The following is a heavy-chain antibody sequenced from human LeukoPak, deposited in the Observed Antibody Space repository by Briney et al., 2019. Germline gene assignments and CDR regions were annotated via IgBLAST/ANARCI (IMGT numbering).Heavy chain of an antibody. D-gene: IGHD3-22*01. V-gene: IGHV3-33*01. J-gene: IGHJ6*02. CDR1: GFTFSSYG. CDR2: IWSDGSNK. Sequence: PGGSLRLSCAASGFTFSSYGMHWVRQAPGKGLEWVAVIWSDGSNKYYADSVEGRFTISRDNSKNTLYLQMNTLRAEDSAVYYCARRGDYYDSGGSRTNYYGVDVWGQGTTVTVSS. CDR3: ARRGDYYDSGGSRTNYYGVDV.